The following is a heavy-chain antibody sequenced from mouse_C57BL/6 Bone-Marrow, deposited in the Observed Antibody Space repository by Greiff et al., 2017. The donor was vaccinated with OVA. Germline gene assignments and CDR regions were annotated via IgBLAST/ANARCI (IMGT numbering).Heavy chain of an antibody. J-gene: IGHJ2*01. CDR2: IDPANGNT. V-gene: IGHV14-3*01. Sequence: VQLQQPGAELVKPGASVKMSCKASGYTFTSYWITWVKQRPEQGLEWIGRIDPANGNTKYAPKFQGKATITADTSSNTAYLQLSSLTSEDTAIYYCARSLDYWGQGTTLTVSS. CDR1: GYTFTSYW. CDR3: ARSLDY.